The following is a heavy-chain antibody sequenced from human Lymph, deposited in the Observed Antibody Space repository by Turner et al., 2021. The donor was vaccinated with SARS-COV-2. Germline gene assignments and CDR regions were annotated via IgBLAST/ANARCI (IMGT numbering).Heavy chain of an antibody. CDR3: ARLVRRAEYYFDY. J-gene: IGHJ4*02. Sequence: QLQLQESGPGLVKPSETLSLPCTVSGGSISSSSYYWGWIRQPPGKGLEWIGNIYDSGSTYYTRSLKSRVTISVDTSKNQFSLKLSSVTAADTAVYYCARLVRRAEYYFDYWGQGTLVTVSS. CDR2: IYDSGST. V-gene: IGHV4-39*01. CDR1: GGSISSSSYY. D-gene: IGHD3-10*01.